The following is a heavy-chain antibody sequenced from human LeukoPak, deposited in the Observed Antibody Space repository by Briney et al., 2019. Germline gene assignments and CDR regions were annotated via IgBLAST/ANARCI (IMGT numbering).Heavy chain of an antibody. CDR1: GFTFSSYA. CDR3: ARDVVRYCSSTSCSGYYYYMDV. CDR2: ISSSSSYI. D-gene: IGHD2-2*01. J-gene: IGHJ6*03. Sequence: GGSLRLSCAASGFTFSSYAMSWVRQAPGKGLEWVSSISSSSSYIYYADSVKGRFTISRDNAKNSLYLQMNSLRAEDTAVYYCARDVVRYCSSTSCSGYYYYMDVWGKGTTVTVSS. V-gene: IGHV3-21*01.